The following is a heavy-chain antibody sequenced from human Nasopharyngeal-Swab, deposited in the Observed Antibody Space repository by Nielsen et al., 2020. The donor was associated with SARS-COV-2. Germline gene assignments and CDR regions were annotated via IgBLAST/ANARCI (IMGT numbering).Heavy chain of an antibody. CDR2: IKPDGSEK. CDR3: VKHQGSSSDQ. J-gene: IGHJ4*02. Sequence: GESLKISCAASGFTFSSYWMSWVRQAPGKGLEWVANIKPDGSEKYYVDSVKGRFTISRDNAKNSLYLQMNSLRAEDTAVYYCVKHQGSSSDQWGQGTLVTVSS. V-gene: IGHV3-7*05. CDR1: GFTFSSYW.